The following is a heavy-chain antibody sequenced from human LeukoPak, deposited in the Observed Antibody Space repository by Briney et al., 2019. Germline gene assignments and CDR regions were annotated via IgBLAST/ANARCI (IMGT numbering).Heavy chain of an antibody. CDR2: IYTSGST. CDR1: GGSISSYY. D-gene: IGHD3-10*01. CDR3: ASMRALSYDSGCYALGH. J-gene: IGHJ4*02. V-gene: IGHV4-4*07. Sequence: SETLSLTCTVSGGSISSYYWSWIRQPAGKGLEWIGRIYTSGSTNYNPSLKSRVTMSVDTSKNQFSLKLSSVTAADTAVHYCASMRALSYDSGCYALGHWGQGTLVTVSS.